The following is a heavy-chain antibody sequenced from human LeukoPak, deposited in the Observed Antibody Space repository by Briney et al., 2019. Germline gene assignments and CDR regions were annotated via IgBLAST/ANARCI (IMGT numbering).Heavy chain of an antibody. J-gene: IGHJ4*02. CDR2: ISSSGGPI. CDR3: ARDRKVDYFDY. V-gene: IGHV3-48*03. Sequence: GGSLRLSCAASGFTFNTYEMNWVRQAPGKGLEWVSYISSSGGPIYYADSVKGRFTISRDNAKNSLYLQMNSLRAEDTAVYYCARDRKVDYFDYWGQGTLVTVSS. CDR1: GFTFNTYE.